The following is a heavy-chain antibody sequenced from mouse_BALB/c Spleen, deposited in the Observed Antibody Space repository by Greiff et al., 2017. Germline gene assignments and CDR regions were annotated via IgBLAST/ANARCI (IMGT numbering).Heavy chain of an antibody. V-gene: IGHV5-6*01. D-gene: IGHD2-4*01. CDR1: GFTFSSYG. J-gene: IGHJ1*01. Sequence: EVKVVESGGDLVKPGGSLKLSCAASGFTFSSYGMSWVRQTPDKRLEWVATISSGGSYTYYPDSVKGRFTISRDNAKNTLYLQMSSLKSEDTAMYYCARQGSTMRYFDVWGAGTTVTVSS. CDR2: ISSGGSYT. CDR3: ARQGSTMRYFDV.